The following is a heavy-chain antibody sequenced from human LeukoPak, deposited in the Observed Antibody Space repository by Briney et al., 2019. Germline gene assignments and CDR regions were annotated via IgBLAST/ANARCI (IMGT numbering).Heavy chain of an antibody. Sequence: PGGSLRLSCAASGFTFSNYWMHWVRQAPGKGLVWVSRIDSDGYSTAYADSVKGRFTISRDNAKNTLYLQMNSLRAEDTAVYYCASEGTTGTTWGPDYWGQGTLVTVSS. D-gene: IGHD1-1*01. V-gene: IGHV3-74*01. CDR3: ASEGTTGTTWGPDY. CDR1: GFTFSNYW. CDR2: IDSDGYST. J-gene: IGHJ4*02.